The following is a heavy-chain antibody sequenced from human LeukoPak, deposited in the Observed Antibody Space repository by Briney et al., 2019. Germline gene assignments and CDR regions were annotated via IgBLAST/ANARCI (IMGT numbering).Heavy chain of an antibody. CDR3: ARTGRYWFDP. CDR2: IYDSGST. D-gene: IGHD1-14*01. Sequence: SETLSLTCTVSGGSISSNNYFWGWIRQPPGKGLEWIGSIYDSGSTYYNPSLKSRVTISVDTSKNQFSLKLNSVTAADTAVYYCARTGRYWFDPWGQGTLVTVSS. V-gene: IGHV4-39*07. J-gene: IGHJ5*02. CDR1: GGSISSNNYF.